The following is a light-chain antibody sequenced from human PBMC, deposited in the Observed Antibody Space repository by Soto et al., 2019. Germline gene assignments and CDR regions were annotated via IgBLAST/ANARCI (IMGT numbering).Light chain of an antibody. CDR3: SSYAGSNNFV. CDR2: EVS. Sequence: QSVLTQPSSVSGSPGQSVTMSCTGTSSDVGGYNYVSWYQQHPGKAPKRMIYEVSKRPSGVPDRFSGSKSGNTASLTVSGLQAEDEADYYCSSYAGSNNFVFGTG. V-gene: IGLV2-8*01. J-gene: IGLJ1*01. CDR1: SSDVGGYNY.